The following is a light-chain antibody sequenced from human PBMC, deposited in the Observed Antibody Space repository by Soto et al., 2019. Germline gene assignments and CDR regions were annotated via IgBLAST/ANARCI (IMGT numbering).Light chain of an antibody. CDR1: HGISNY. CDR2: AAS. CDR3: QKYDAAPWT. V-gene: IGKV1-27*01. J-gene: IGKJ1*01. Sequence: DIQMTQSPSSLSASVGDRVTITCRASHGISNYLVWYQQKSGKVPKLLIYAASTLQSGVPSRFSGSGSGTQFTLTISSLQPEDVAIYYCQKYDAAPWTFGQGTKVEIK.